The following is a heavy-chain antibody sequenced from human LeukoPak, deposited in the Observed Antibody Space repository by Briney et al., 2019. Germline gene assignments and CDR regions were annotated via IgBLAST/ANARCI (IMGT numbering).Heavy chain of an antibody. CDR3: ARGGWYPGS. CDR2: INPAGSDT. D-gene: IGHD6-19*01. CDR1: GFSFNSYW. J-gene: IGHJ5*02. Sequence: GGSLRLSCAASGFSFNSYWMTWVRQAPGRGLEWVANINPAGSDTYYVDPVKGRFTISRDNAKNSLFLQMNSLRAEDTAVYYCARGGWYPGSWGQGTLVTVSS. V-gene: IGHV3-7*01.